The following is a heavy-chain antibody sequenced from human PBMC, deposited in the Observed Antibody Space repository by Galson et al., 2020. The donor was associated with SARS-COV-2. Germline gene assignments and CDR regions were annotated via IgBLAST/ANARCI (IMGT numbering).Heavy chain of an antibody. D-gene: IGHD3-10*01. Sequence: GESLKISCKASGYTFNDYYIHWVRQAPGQGLEWMGWINPISGGADYAPKFHDTVTMTTDTSTGTTYLEVSRLRSVDTAVYFCARRGVNWYFDLWGRGTLVTVSS. CDR1: GYTFNDYY. J-gene: IGHJ2*01. CDR3: ARRGVNWYFDL. CDR2: INPISGGA. V-gene: IGHV1-2*02.